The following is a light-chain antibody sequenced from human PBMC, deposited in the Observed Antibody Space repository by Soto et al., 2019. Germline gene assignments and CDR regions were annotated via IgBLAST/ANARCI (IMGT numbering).Light chain of an antibody. V-gene: IGKV1-6*01. CDR3: LQDYNYPRT. CDR2: AAS. Sequence: AMQMAQSPSSLSASVGDRVTITCRASQGIRNDLAWYQQRPGKAPKLLIYAASHLQSGVPSRFSGSGSGTDFTLTITSLQPEDFATYYCLQDYNYPRTFGQGTKVDIK. CDR1: QGIRND. J-gene: IGKJ1*01.